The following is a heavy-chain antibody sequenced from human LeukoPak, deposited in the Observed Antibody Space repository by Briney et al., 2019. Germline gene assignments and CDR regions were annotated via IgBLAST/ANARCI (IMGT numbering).Heavy chain of an antibody. CDR1: GFTFSSYA. D-gene: IGHD3-3*01. Sequence: PGGSLRLSCAASGFTFSSYAMHWVRQAPGKGLEWVAVISYDGSSKYYAGSVKGRFTISRDNSKNTLYLQMNSLRAEDTAVYYCAREGFSIDYWGQGTLVTVSS. CDR2: ISYDGSSK. J-gene: IGHJ4*02. V-gene: IGHV3-30-3*01. CDR3: AREGFSIDY.